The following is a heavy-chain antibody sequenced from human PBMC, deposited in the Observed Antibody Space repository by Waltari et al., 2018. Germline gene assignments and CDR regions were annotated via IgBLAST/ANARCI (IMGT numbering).Heavy chain of an antibody. CDR3: ARPGYCTGNSCHYYGMDV. Sequence: EVQLVESGGGLVKPGGSLGLSCAGSGFTFSLDGFTGFRQAHGKGLEWVSSIDSSGSYIYYAGSVKGRFTISRDDARKSLFLVMNSLRAEDTAVYYCARPGYCTGNSCHYYGMDVWGQGTTVTVSS. J-gene: IGHJ6*02. CDR1: GFTFSLDG. D-gene: IGHD2-2*01. CDR2: IDSSGSYI. V-gene: IGHV3-21*02.